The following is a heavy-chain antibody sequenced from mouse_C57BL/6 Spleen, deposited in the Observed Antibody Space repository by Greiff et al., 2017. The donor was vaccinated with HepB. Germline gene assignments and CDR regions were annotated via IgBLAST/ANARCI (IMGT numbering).Heavy chain of an antibody. V-gene: IGHV1-69*01. CDR2: IDPSDSYT. D-gene: IGHD4-1*01. CDR3: ARRLTGTSWYFDV. J-gene: IGHJ1*03. CDR1: GYTFTSYW. Sequence: QVQLQQSGAELVMPGASVKLSCKASGYTFTSYWMHWVKQRPGQGLEWIGEIDPSDSYTNYNQKFKGKSTLTVDKSSSTAYMQLSSLTSEDSAVYYCARRLTGTSWYFDVWGTGTTVTVSS.